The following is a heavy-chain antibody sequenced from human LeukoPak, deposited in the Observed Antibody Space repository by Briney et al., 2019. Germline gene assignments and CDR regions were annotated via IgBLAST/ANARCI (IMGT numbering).Heavy chain of an antibody. CDR3: ARGWYGGLYYFDY. Sequence: PGGSLRLSCAASGFTLSSYWMSWVRQAPGEGLEWVANIKQDGREIYYVDSVKGRFTISRDNAKNSLYLQMNSLRAEDTAVYYCARGWYGGLYYFDYWGQGTLVTVSS. D-gene: IGHD3-16*01. V-gene: IGHV3-7*03. J-gene: IGHJ4*02. CDR1: GFTLSSYW. CDR2: IKQDGREI.